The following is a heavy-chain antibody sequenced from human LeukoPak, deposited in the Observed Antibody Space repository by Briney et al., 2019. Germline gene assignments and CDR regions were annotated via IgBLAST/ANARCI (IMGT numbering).Heavy chain of an antibody. V-gene: IGHV3-15*07. CDR2: IRSTTHGWTT. J-gene: IGHJ4*02. Sequence: GGSLRLSCAASGFSFTNAWMNWVRQAPGKGLEWVGRIRSTTHGWTTDFAVSVKGRFTISRDDSRDTLYLQMNSLKIEDTALXXCXXXVXMDLYRDYWGQGTLVTVSS. CDR1: GFSFTNAW. CDR3: XXXVXMDLYRDY. D-gene: IGHD1-26*01.